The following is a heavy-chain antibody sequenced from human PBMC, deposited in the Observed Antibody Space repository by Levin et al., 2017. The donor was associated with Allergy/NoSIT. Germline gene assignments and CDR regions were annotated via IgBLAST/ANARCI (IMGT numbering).Heavy chain of an antibody. V-gene: IGHV3-64D*06. CDR3: VKESTGSGSYGFYYYYYYMDV. D-gene: IGHD3-10*01. CDR2: ISSNGGST. Sequence: GESLKISCSASGFTFSSYAMPCVRQAPGKGLEYVSAISSNGGSTYYADSVKGRFTISRDNSKNTLYLQMSSLRAEDTAVYYCVKESTGSGSYGFYYYYYYMDVWGKGTTVTVSS. CDR1: GFTFSSYA. J-gene: IGHJ6*03.